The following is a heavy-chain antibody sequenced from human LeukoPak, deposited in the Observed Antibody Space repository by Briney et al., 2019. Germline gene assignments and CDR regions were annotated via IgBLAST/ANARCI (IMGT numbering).Heavy chain of an antibody. CDR1: GFTFSSYA. V-gene: IGHV3-15*01. CDR2: IKSTADGGST. CDR3: PTAAYERRGY. J-gene: IGHJ1*01. D-gene: IGHD3-3*01. Sequence: GGSLRLSCAASGFTFSSYAMSWVRQAPGKGLEWVGRIKSTADGGSTDYAAPVKGRFAISRDDSKNTLFLQMNSLKTEDSAVYYCPTAAYERRGYWGQGTLVTVSS.